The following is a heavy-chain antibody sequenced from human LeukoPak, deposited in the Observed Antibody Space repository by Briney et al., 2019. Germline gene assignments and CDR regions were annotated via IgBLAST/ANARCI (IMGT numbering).Heavy chain of an antibody. CDR3: AKLRGTVATMGYAADY. J-gene: IGHJ4*02. CDR1: GFTFISSW. Sequence: GGSLRLSCAASGFTFISSWMTWVRQAPGKGLEWVSALSGSGGSSYYADSVKGRFTISRGNSNSTLFLQMNSLRAEDTALYYCAKLRGTVATMGYAADYWGQGTLVTVSS. V-gene: IGHV3-23*01. D-gene: IGHD5-12*01. CDR2: LSGSGGSS.